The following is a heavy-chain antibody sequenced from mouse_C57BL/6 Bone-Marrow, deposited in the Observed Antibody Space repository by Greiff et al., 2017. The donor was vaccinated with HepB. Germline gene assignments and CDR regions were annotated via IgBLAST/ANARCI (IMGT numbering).Heavy chain of an antibody. V-gene: IGHV5-15*01. D-gene: IGHD4-1*02. CDR2: ISNLAYSI. Sequence: EVKLMESGGGLVQPGGSLKLSCAASGFTFSDYGMAWVRQAPRKGPEWVAFISNLAYSIYYADTVTGRFTISRENAKNTLYLEMSSLRSEDTAMYYCARASNWYAMDYWGQGTSVTVSS. CDR1: GFTFSDYG. J-gene: IGHJ4*01. CDR3: ARASNWYAMDY.